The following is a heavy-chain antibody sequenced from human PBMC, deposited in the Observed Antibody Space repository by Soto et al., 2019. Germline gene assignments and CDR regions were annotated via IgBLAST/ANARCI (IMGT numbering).Heavy chain of an antibody. D-gene: IGHD3-16*01. V-gene: IGHV4-31*03. J-gene: IGHJ6*02. Sequence: SETLSLTCTVSGGSISGGGYYWSWIRQHPGKGLEWIGYFYYSGSTYYNPSLKSRVTISVDTSKNQFSLKLSSVTAADTAVYYCASNLGAVAAYGMDVWGQGTTVTVSS. CDR1: GGSISGGGYY. CDR2: FYYSGST. CDR3: ASNLGAVAAYGMDV.